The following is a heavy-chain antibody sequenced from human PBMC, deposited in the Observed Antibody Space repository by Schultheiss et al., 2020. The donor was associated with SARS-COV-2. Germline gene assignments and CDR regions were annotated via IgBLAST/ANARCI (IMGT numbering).Heavy chain of an antibody. V-gene: IGHV4-39*01. D-gene: IGHD7-27*01. J-gene: IGHJ4*02. CDR2: IYYSGST. Sequence: GSLRLSCTVSGGSISSSSYYWGWIRQPPGKGLEWIGSIYYSGSTYYNPSLKSRVTISVDTSKNQFSLKLSSVTAADTAVYYCARQGGPQLGPNFDYWGQGTLVTVSS. CDR1: GGSISSSSYY. CDR3: ARQGGPQLGPNFDY.